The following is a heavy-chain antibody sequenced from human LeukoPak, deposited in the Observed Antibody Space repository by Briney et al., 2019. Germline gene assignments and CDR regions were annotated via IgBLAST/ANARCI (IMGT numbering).Heavy chain of an antibody. CDR3: ASLSTPTIFGVVNFDY. Sequence: ASVKVSCKASGYTFTGYYMHWVRRAPGQGLEWMGRINPNSGGTNYAQKFQGRVTMTRDTSISTAYMELSRLRSDDTAVYYCASLSTPTIFGVVNFDYWGQGTLVTVSS. CDR2: INPNSGGT. D-gene: IGHD3-3*01. V-gene: IGHV1-2*06. CDR1: GYTFTGYY. J-gene: IGHJ4*02.